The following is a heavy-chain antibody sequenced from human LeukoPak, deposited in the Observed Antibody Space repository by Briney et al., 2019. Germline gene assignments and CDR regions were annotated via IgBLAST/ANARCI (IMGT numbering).Heavy chain of an antibody. Sequence: GGSLRLSCAASGFTFGDTWMNWVRQVPGQGLEWVANIKQDGSEKFYVASVKGRFAISRDNGKSSLYLQMNSLRAEDTALYYCATSYDMGWLIGYWGQGTLVTVSS. CDR1: GFTFGDTW. CDR2: IKQDGSEK. D-gene: IGHD3/OR15-3a*01. J-gene: IGHJ4*02. V-gene: IGHV3-7*03. CDR3: ATSYDMGWLIGY.